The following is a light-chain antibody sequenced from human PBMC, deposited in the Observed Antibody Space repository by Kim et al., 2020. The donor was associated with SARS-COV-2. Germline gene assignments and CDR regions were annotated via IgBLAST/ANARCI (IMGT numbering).Light chain of an antibody. CDR1: SSDVGSYNL. CDR2: EVS. J-gene: IGLJ3*02. V-gene: IGLV2-23*02. Sequence: QSALTQPASVSGSPGQSITISCTGTSSDVGSYNLVSWYQQHPGKAPKLMIYEVSKRPSGVSNRFSGSKSGNTASLTISGLQAEDEADYYCCSYAGISTWVFGGGTQLTVL. CDR3: CSYAGISTWV.